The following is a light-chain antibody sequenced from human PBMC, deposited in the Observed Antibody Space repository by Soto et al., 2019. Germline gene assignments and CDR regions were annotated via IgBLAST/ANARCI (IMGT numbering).Light chain of an antibody. CDR1: QSVSSY. CDR2: DAS. J-gene: IGKJ4*01. Sequence: EIVLTQSPATLSLSPGERATLSCRASQSVSSYLAWYQQKPGQAPRLLIYDASNRATGIPARFSGSGSGTDFPLTISSLEPEDFAVYYCQQRSKDLLTFGGGTKVEIK. CDR3: QQRSKDLLT. V-gene: IGKV3-11*01.